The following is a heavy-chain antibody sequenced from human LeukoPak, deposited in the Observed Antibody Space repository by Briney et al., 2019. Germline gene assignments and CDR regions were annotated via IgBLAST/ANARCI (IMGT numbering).Heavy chain of an antibody. CDR3: ALGGYFDY. CDR1: GFTFSNYA. D-gene: IGHD3-16*01. V-gene: IGHV3-23*01. J-gene: IGHJ4*02. Sequence: GGSLRLSCAASGFTFSNYAMNWVRQAPGKGLEWVSGISGSGDSTYYVDSVKGRFTISRDNSKNTLYLQMNSLRAEDTAVYYCALGGYFDYWGQGTLVTVSS. CDR2: ISGSGDST.